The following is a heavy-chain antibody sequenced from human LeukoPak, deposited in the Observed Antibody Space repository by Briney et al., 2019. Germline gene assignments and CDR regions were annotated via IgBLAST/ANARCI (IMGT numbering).Heavy chain of an antibody. CDR2: IYYSGST. Sequence: PSETLSLTCTVSGGSISSYYWSWIRQPPGKGLEWVGYIYYSGSTNYNPSLKSRFTISVDTSKNQFSLRLSSVTAADTAVYYCARRTFGGVIAYWGQGTLVTVSS. D-gene: IGHD3-16*02. CDR1: GGSISSYY. J-gene: IGHJ4*02. V-gene: IGHV4-59*12. CDR3: ARRTFGGVIAY.